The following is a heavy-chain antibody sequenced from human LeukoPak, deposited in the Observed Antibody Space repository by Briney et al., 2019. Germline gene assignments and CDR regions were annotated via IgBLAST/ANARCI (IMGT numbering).Heavy chain of an antibody. CDR2: IIPIFGTA. V-gene: IGHV1-69*01. D-gene: IGHD3-16*01. CDR3: ARDGVDYQNWFDP. Sequence: SVKVSCKASGGTGSSYAISWVRQAPGQGLEWMGGIIPIFGTANYAQKFQGRVTITADESTSTAYMELSSLRSEDTAVYYCARDGVDYQNWFDPWGQGTLVTVSS. J-gene: IGHJ5*02. CDR1: GGTGSSYA.